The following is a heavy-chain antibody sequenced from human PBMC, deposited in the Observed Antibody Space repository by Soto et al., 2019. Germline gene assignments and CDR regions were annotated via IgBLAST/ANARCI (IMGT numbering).Heavy chain of an antibody. J-gene: IGHJ6*03. D-gene: IGHD3-3*01. Sequence: SETLSLTCAVYGGSFSGYYWSWIRQPPGKGLEWIGKINHSGSTNYNPSLKSRVTISVDTSKNQFSLKLSSVTAADTAVYYCARRYRITIFGVVTNYYYYYMDVWGKGTTVTVSS. V-gene: IGHV4-34*01. CDR3: ARRYRITIFGVVTNYYYYYMDV. CDR1: GGSFSGYY. CDR2: INHSGST.